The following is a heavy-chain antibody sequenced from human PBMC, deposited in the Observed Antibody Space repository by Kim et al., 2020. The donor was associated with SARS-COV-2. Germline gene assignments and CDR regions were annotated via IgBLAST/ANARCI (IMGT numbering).Heavy chain of an antibody. Sequence: GGSLRLSCAASGFTFSSYAMSWVRQAPGKGLEWVSVIYSGGSSTYYADSVKGRFTISRDNSKNTLYLQMNSLRAEDTAVYYCAKERHYYGSGSYYKNYFDYWGQGTLVTVSS. J-gene: IGHJ4*02. V-gene: IGHV3-23*03. CDR3: AKERHYYGSGSYYKNYFDY. D-gene: IGHD3-10*01. CDR1: GFTFSSYA. CDR2: IYSGGSST.